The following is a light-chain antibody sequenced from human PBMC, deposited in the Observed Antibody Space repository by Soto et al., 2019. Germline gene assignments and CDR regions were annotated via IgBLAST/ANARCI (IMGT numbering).Light chain of an antibody. CDR1: QTISRY. CDR2: ASS. J-gene: IGKJ1*01. Sequence: DIQLTQSPASLSASVGDGVTITCLASQTISRYLNWYQQKPGTAPKLLIYASSTLQSGVPARFSGRGSGTDFTLTISSLQPEDFAHYYCQQTYSNLWTFGQGTKVDI. CDR3: QQTYSNLWT. V-gene: IGKV1-39*01.